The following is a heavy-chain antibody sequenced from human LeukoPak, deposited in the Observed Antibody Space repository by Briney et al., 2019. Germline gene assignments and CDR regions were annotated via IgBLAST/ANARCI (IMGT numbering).Heavy chain of an antibody. J-gene: IGHJ4*02. D-gene: IGHD6-6*01. CDR3: ARDDYSSSSGLFGY. CDR1: GYTFTSYG. V-gene: IGHV1-18*01. CDR2: ISAYNGTT. Sequence: ASVKVSCKASGYTFTSYGISWVRQAPGQGLEWMGWISAYNGTTNYAQKLQGRVTMTTDTSTSTAYMELRSLRSDDTAVYYCARDDYSSSSGLFGYWGQGTLVTVSS.